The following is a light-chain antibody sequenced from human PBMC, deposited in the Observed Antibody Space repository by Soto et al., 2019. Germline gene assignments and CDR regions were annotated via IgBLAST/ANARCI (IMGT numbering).Light chain of an antibody. V-gene: IGKV1-5*03. CDR1: QSISSW. Sequence: IQMTQSPSTLSASVGDRVTVTCRASQSISSWLAWYQQKPGKAPKLLIYKASSLESGVPSRFSGSGSGTEFTLTISSLQPDDFATYYCQRYDSYPLSFSGGTKVDIK. J-gene: IGKJ4*01. CDR2: KAS. CDR3: QRYDSYPLS.